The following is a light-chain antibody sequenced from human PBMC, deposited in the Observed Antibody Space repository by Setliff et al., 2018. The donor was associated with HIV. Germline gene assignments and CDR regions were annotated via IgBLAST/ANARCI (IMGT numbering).Light chain of an antibody. CDR3: LITYTGARV. Sequence: QAVVTQEPSLTVSPGGTVTLTCGSSTGAVTSGHFPFWFQQKPGQAPRTLIYDTNNKHSWTPARLSGSLLGGQAALTLSGAQPEDEADYYCLITYTGARVFGGGTKVTVL. V-gene: IGLV7-46*01. CDR1: TGAVTSGHF. CDR2: DTN. J-gene: IGLJ3*02.